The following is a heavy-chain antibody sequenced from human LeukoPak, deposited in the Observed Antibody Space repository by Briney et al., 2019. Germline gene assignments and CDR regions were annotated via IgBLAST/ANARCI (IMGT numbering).Heavy chain of an antibody. CDR3: ARDSTGESGYSGY. J-gene: IGHJ4*02. D-gene: IGHD5-12*01. V-gene: IGHV3-21*01. CDR2: ISPSGASV. CDR1: GFTFSSYT. Sequence: GGSLRLSCAASGFTFSSYTMNWVRQAPGKGLEWVSSISPSGASVWHADSVKGRFTISRDAATYSVYLQMNSLRADDTAVYYCARDSTGESGYSGYWGRGTLVTVSP.